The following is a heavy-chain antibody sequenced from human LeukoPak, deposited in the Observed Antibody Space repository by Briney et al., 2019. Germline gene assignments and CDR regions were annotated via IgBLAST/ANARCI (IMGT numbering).Heavy chain of an antibody. CDR1: GGSISSGGYY. V-gene: IGHV4-31*03. CDR3: ARQNFWSGYSSFFDY. D-gene: IGHD3-3*01. J-gene: IGHJ4*02. Sequence: PSETLSLTCTVSGGSISSGGYYWSWIRQHPGTGLEWIGYIYYSGSTYYNPSLKSRVTISVDTSKNQFSLKLSSVTAADTAVYYCARQNFWSGYSSFFDYWGQGTLVTVSS. CDR2: IYYSGST.